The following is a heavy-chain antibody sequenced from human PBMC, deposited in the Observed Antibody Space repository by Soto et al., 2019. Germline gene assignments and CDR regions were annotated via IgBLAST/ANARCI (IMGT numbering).Heavy chain of an antibody. D-gene: IGHD1-7*01. V-gene: IGHV3-33*01. CDR2: IWYDGNNK. CDR1: GFTFSNYG. CDR3: ARGNYGASGIDY. J-gene: IGHJ4*02. Sequence: PGGSLRLSCEGSGFTFSNYGIHWVRQAPGMGLDWVAVIWYDGNNKYYSESVKGRFTISRDNSKNTVFLEMSSLRAEDTAVYYCARGNYGASGIDYWGPGDLVTVSS.